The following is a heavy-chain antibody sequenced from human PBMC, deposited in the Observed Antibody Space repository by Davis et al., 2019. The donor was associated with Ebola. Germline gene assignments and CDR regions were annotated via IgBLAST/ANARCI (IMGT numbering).Heavy chain of an antibody. Sequence: PGGSLRLSCAASGFTFSSYWMSWVRQAPGKGLEWVANIKQDGSDKNYVDSVKDRFTISRDNAKNSLYLQMTSLRAEDTALYHCARALPNIVLLPGATDYWGQGTLVTVPS. D-gene: IGHD2-2*01. CDR3: ARALPNIVLLPGATDY. J-gene: IGHJ4*02. CDR2: IKQDGSDK. CDR1: GFTFSSYW. V-gene: IGHV3-7*01.